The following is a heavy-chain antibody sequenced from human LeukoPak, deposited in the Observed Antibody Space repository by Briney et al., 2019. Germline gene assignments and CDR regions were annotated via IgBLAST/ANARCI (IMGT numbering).Heavy chain of an antibody. V-gene: IGHV5-51*01. CDR2: IYPDDSDT. CDR1: GYSFTSYW. J-gene: IGHJ6*03. Sequence: GESLKISCKGSGYSFTSYWVGWVRQMPGKGLEWMGIIYPDDSDTRYSPSFEGQVTISADKSISTAYLQWSSLKASDTAMYYCARYVVVVAAGFDYYYMDVWGKGTTVTVSS. D-gene: IGHD2-15*01. CDR3: ARYVVVVAAGFDYYYMDV.